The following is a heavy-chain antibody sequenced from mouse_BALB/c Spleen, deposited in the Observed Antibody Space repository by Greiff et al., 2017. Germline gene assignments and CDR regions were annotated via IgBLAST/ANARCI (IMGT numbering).Heavy chain of an antibody. D-gene: IGHD1-1*01. Sequence: EVKLMESGPSLVKPSQTLSLTCSVTGDSITSGYWNWIRKFPGNKLEYMGYISYSGSTYYNPSLKSRISSTRDTSKNQYYLQLNSVTTEDTATYYCARGDYYGSSRFAYWGQGTLVTVSA. CDR1: GDSITSGY. CDR3: ARGDYYGSSRFAY. V-gene: IGHV3-8*02. J-gene: IGHJ3*01. CDR2: ISYSGST.